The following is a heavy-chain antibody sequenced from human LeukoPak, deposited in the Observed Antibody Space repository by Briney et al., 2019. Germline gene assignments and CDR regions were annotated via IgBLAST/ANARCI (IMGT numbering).Heavy chain of an antibody. CDR2: IDPSDSYT. J-gene: IGHJ3*02. Sequence: GESLKISCKSSGYSFTSYWISWVRQMPGKGLEWMGRIDPSDSYTNYSPSFQGHVTISADKSISTAYLQWSSLKASDTAMYYCARHSADYDILTGASDDAFDIWGQGTMVTVSS. CDR1: GYSFTSYW. V-gene: IGHV5-10-1*01. D-gene: IGHD3-9*01. CDR3: ARHSADYDILTGASDDAFDI.